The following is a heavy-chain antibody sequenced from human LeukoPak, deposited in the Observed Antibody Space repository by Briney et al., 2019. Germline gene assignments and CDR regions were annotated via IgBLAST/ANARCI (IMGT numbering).Heavy chain of an antibody. V-gene: IGHV3-30*03. D-gene: IGHD3-9*01. Sequence: GGSLRLSCAASGFTFSSYGMHWVRQAPGKGLEWVAVISYDGSNKYYADSVKGRFTISRDNSKNTLYLQMNSLGVEDTAVYYCTRDLMDYDVSTGLHHYYMDVWGQGTTVTVSS. J-gene: IGHJ6*02. CDR1: GFTFSSYG. CDR3: TRDLMDYDVSTGLHHYYMDV. CDR2: ISYDGSNK.